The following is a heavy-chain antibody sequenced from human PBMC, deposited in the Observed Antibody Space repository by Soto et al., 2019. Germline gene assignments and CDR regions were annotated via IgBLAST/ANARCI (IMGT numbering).Heavy chain of an antibody. V-gene: IGHV3-30-3*01. J-gene: IGHJ6*02. D-gene: IGHD3-9*01. CDR3: ARKHRDILNGLRWNGMDV. CDR1: GFTFSSYA. CDR2: ISYDGSNK. Sequence: PGWSLRLSCAASGFTFSSYAMHWVRQAPGKGLEWVAVISYDGSNKYYADSVKGRFTISRDNSKNTLYLQMNSLRAEDTAVYYCARKHRDILNGLRWNGMDVWGQGTTVTVSS.